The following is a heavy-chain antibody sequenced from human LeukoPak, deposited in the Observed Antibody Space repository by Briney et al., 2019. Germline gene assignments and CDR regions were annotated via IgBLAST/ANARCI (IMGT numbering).Heavy chain of an antibody. D-gene: IGHD4-11*01. Sequence: SVKVSCKASGGTFSSYAISWVRQAPGQGLEWMGRIIPIFGTANYAQKFQGRVTITTDESTSTAYMELSSLRSEDTAVYYCAGYDYSNYVLVYWGQGTLVTVSS. V-gene: IGHV1-69*05. CDR2: IIPIFGTA. CDR1: GGTFSSYA. CDR3: AGYDYSNYVLVY. J-gene: IGHJ4*02.